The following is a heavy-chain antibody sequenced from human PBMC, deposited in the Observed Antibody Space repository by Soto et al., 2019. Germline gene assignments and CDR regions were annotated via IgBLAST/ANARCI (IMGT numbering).Heavy chain of an antibody. CDR2: IYHGGST. V-gene: IGHV4-4*02. D-gene: IGHD5-18*01. Sequence: PSETLSLTCAVSGGSISRGNWWSWVRQPPGKGLEWIGEIYHGGSTNYNPSLKSRVTISVDNSRNQFSLKMTSVTDADTAVYYCARDGDGGYNLGNWGQGAQVTVSS. CDR1: GGSISRGNW. CDR3: ARDGDGGYNLGN. J-gene: IGHJ4*02.